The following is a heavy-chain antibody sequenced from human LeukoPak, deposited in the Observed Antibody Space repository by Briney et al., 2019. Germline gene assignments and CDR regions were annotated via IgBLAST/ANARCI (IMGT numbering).Heavy chain of an antibody. CDR3: TTTDYYDSSGYFF. D-gene: IGHD3-22*01. Sequence: PGGSLRLSCAASGFTFSNAWMSWVRQAPGKGLEWVGRIKSKTDGGTTDYAAPVKGRFTISRDDSKNTLYLQMNSLKTEDTAVYYCTTTDYYDSSGYFFWGQGTLVTVSS. CDR2: IKSKTDGGTT. CDR1: GFTFSNAW. J-gene: IGHJ4*02. V-gene: IGHV3-15*01.